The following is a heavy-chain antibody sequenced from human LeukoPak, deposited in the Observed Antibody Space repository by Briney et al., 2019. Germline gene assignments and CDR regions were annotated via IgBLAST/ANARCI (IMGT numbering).Heavy chain of an antibody. CDR1: GFTFSSYS. CDR2: ISSSSSYI. CDR3: ARGLEWELLSAHFSFDP. D-gene: IGHD1-26*01. J-gene: IGHJ5*02. V-gene: IGHV3-21*01. Sequence: PGGSLRLSCAASGFTFSSYSMNWVRQAPGKGLEWVSSISSSSSYIYYADSVKGRFTISRDNAKNSLYLQMNSLRAEDTAVYYCARGLEWELLSAHFSFDPWGQGTLVTVSS.